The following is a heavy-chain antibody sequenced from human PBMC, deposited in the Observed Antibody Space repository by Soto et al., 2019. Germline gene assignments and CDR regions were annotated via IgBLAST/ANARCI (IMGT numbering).Heavy chain of an antibody. D-gene: IGHD3-9*01. Sequence: GGSLRLSCAASGFTFSSYAMSWVRQAPGKGLEWVSAISSSGGSTYYADSVKGRFTISRDNSKNTLYLQMNSLRTKDTAVYYCAKGYSVLRYFDRLSHFDYWGQGTLVTVSS. CDR3: AKGYSVLRYFDRLSHFDY. V-gene: IGHV3-23*01. CDR2: ISSSGGST. CDR1: GFTFSSYA. J-gene: IGHJ4*02.